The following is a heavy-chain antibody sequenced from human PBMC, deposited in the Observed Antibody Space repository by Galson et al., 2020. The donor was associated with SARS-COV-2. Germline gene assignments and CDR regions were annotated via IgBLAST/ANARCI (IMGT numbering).Heavy chain of an antibody. CDR1: GYTLTELS. V-gene: IGHV1-24*01. CDR2: FDPEDGET. Sequence: ASVKVSCKVSGYTLTELSMHWVRQAPGKGLEWMGGFDPEDGETIYAQKFQGRVTMTKDTSTDTAYMELSSLRSEDTAVYYCATGGGPYYYASGSPNWFDPWGQGTLVTVSS. D-gene: IGHD3-10*01. J-gene: IGHJ5*02. CDR3: ATGGGPYYYASGSPNWFDP.